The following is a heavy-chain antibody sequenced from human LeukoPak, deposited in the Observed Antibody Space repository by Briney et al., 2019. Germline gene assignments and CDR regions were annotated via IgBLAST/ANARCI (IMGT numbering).Heavy chain of an antibody. V-gene: IGHV6-1*01. CDR2: TYYRSRWYS. CDR3: VRDNKGIAVSAAFDI. CDR1: GDSVSSSSAA. J-gene: IGHJ3*02. Sequence: SQTLSLTCAISGDSVSSSSAAWNWIRQSPSRGLEWVGRTYYRSRWYSDYAGSVQSRITVNPDTAKNQFSLQLNSVTPEDTAVHYCVRDNKGIAVSAAFDIWGQGTMVTVSS. D-gene: IGHD6-19*01.